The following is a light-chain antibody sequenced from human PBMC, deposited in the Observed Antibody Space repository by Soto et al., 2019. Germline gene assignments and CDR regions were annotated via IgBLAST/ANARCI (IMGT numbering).Light chain of an antibody. V-gene: IGKV1-5*03. J-gene: IGKJ2*01. CDR3: QQFDTYPFT. CDR1: QSISSW. CDR2: KAS. Sequence: DIPMTQSPSTLSASVGDRVTITCRASQSISSWLAWYQQKPGKAPKVLIYKASSLESGVPSRFRGSGSGTEFTLSISSLQPDDFATYFCQQFDTYPFTFGQGTKLEIK.